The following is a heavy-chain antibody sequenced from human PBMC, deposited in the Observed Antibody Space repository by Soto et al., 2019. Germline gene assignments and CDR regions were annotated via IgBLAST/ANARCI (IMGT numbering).Heavy chain of an antibody. D-gene: IGHD3-16*02. CDR2: IYSSGRT. V-gene: IGHV4-31*03. Sequence: QVQLQESGPGLVKPSQTLSLTCSMSGGSINCGEYYWNWIRQYPGKGLEWIGYIYSSGRTHYNPSLKSRINISLDTSNNLLSLKLSSVTAADTAVYYCARMGLHLGELSRNWFDPWGRGTLVTVSS. J-gene: IGHJ5*02. CDR3: ARMGLHLGELSRNWFDP. CDR1: GGSINCGEYY.